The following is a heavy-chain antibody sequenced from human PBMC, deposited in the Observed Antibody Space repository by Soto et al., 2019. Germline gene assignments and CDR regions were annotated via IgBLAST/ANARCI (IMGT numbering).Heavy chain of an antibody. Sequence: SGPTLVNPTQTLTLTCTFSGFSLSTSGVSVGWIRQPPGKALEWLALIYWSDDKRYSPSLKSRLTITKDTSKNQVVITMTNMDPVDTGTYYCEHRISGGGFDYWGQGTLVTVSS. CDR2: IYWSDDK. CDR3: EHRISGGGFDY. V-gene: IGHV2-5*01. CDR1: GFSLSTSGVS. D-gene: IGHD6-25*01. J-gene: IGHJ4*02.